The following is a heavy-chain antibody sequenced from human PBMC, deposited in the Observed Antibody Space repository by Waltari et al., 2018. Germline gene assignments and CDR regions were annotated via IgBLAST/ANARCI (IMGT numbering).Heavy chain of an antibody. CDR2: INAGNGNT. Sequence: QVQLVQSGAEVKKPGASVKVSCKASGYTFTRYAMHWVRKARGQRLEWMGWINAGNGNTKYSQKFQGRVTITRDTSASTAYMELSSLRSEDTAVYYCARGYCSGGSCSGDFDYWGQGTLVTVSS. J-gene: IGHJ4*02. CDR3: ARGYCSGGSCSGDFDY. CDR1: GYTFTRYA. D-gene: IGHD2-15*01. V-gene: IGHV1-3*01.